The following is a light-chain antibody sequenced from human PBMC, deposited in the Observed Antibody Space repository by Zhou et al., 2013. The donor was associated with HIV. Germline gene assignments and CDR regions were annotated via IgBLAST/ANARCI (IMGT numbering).Light chain of an antibody. CDR3: QQSDTTPLT. CDR2: TAS. V-gene: IGKV1-39*01. Sequence: DIQMTQSPSSLFASVGDRVTITCRASQSINTYLNWYQQKLGKAPKILIYTASSLQSGVPSRFSGSGSGTDFTLTISNLQPEDFATYYCQQSDTTPLTFGGGTKVEIK. CDR1: QSINTY. J-gene: IGKJ4*01.